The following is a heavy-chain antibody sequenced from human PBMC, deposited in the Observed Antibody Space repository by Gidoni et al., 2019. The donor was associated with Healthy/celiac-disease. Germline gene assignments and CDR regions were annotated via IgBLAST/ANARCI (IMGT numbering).Heavy chain of an antibody. J-gene: IGHJ6*04. CDR2: INPSGGST. D-gene: IGHD6-13*01. V-gene: IGHV1-46*03. Sequence: QVQLVQSGAEVKKPGASVKVSCKASGYTFTSSYMHWVRQAPGQGLEWMGIINPSGGSTSYAQKFQGRVTMTRDTSTSTVYMELSSLRSEDTAVYYCARDQPTQIAAAVTYYYYGMDVWGKGTTVTVSS. CDR3: ARDQPTQIAAAVTYYYYGMDV. CDR1: GYTFTSSY.